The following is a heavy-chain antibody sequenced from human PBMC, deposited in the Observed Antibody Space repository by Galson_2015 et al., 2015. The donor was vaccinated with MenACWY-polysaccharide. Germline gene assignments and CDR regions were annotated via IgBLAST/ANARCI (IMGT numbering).Heavy chain of an antibody. V-gene: IGHV3-53*01. CDR3: VRYGSNSDTIKKFDS. CDR2: LYSGGNT. D-gene: IGHD2-2*01. CDR1: DFSVTTSH. J-gene: IGHJ4*02. Sequence: SLRLSCAASDFSVTTSHMSWVRQTPGRGLEWVAALYSGGNTFYVDAVEGRFTISRDNAKNTVYLQMNSLRVEDTAVYYCVRYGSNSDTIKKFDSWGQGTLLTVSS.